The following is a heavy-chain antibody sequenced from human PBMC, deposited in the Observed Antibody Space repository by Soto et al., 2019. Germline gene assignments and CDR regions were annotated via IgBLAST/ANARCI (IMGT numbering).Heavy chain of an antibody. CDR1: GLTFSAYA. D-gene: IGHD3-16*01. V-gene: IGHV3-30-3*01. CDR3: ARDSWVVDD. CDR2: ISYDGSNN. Sequence: GTRRLSCAAPGLTFSAYATRWVRQAPGKGLEWLAMISYDGSNNYFADSVKGRFTISRDNSKNTLYLQMNSLRAEDTAVYYCARDSWVVDDWGQGTLGTVSA. J-gene: IGHJ4*02.